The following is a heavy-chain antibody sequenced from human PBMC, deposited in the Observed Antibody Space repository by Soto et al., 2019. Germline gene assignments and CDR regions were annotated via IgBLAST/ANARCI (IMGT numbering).Heavy chain of an antibody. V-gene: IGHV3-23*01. CDR3: AKVIVARGGMDV. CDR2: ISGSAITT. J-gene: IGHJ6*02. CDR1: GFTFSSYA. Sequence: EVQLLDSGGGLVQPGGSLRLSCAASGFTFSSYAMSWVRQAPGKGLEWVSAISGSAITTYYADSVKGRFTISRDNSKNTVYLQMNSLRAEDKAIYYCAKVIVARGGMDVWGRGTTVTVSS. D-gene: IGHD6-6*01.